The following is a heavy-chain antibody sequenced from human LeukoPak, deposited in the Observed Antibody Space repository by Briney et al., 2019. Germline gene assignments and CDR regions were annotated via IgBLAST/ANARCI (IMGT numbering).Heavy chain of an antibody. V-gene: IGHV3-23*01. CDR1: GFTFSSYG. CDR3: ATNYDILTGYHDY. Sequence: GGTLRLSCAASGFTFSSYGMSRVRQAPGKGLEWVSAISGSGGSTYYADSVKGRFTISRDNSKNTLYLQMNSLRAEDTAVYYCATNYDILTGYHDYWGQGTLVTVSS. J-gene: IGHJ4*02. D-gene: IGHD3-9*01. CDR2: ISGSGGST.